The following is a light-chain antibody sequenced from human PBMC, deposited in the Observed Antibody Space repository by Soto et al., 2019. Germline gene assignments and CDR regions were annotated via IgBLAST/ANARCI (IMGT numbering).Light chain of an antibody. Sequence: QSVLTQPASVSGSPGQSITISCNGTSSDIGGYKYVSWYQQHPGKAPKLIIYEVTNRPSGVSDRFSGSKSGNTASLTISGLQAEDEADYYCSSYTIYSTLLLFGGGTQLTVL. CDR2: EVT. CDR3: SSYTIYSTLLL. CDR1: SSDIGGYKY. J-gene: IGLJ2*01. V-gene: IGLV2-14*01.